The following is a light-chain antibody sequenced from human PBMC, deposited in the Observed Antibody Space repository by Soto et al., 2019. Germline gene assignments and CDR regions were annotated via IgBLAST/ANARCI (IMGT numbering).Light chain of an antibody. Sequence: EIMMTQSPATLSVSPGERATLSCRASQSISSNLAWYQQRPGQAPRLLIFGASTRATGIPARFSGSGSGTEFTLNNFSLQSEDFPVYYCEEYNNWPYTFGQGTKLEIQ. J-gene: IGKJ2*01. V-gene: IGKV3-15*01. CDR2: GAS. CDR3: EEYNNWPYT. CDR1: QSISSN.